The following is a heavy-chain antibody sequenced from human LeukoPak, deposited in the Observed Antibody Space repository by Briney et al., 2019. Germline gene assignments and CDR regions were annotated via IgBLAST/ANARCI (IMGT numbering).Heavy chain of an antibody. CDR3: AKVPRRDYYYYYMDV. J-gene: IGHJ6*03. Sequence: GGSLRLSCAASGFTFSSYAMSWVRQAPGMGLEWVSTITGSGGSTYYADSVKGRFTISRDNSKNTLYLQMNSLSAEDTAVYYCAKVPRRDYYYYYMDVWGKGTTVTVSS. CDR1: GFTFSSYA. V-gene: IGHV3-23*01. CDR2: ITGSGGST.